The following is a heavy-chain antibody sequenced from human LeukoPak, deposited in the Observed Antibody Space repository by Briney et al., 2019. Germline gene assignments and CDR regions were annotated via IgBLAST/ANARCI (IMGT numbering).Heavy chain of an antibody. Sequence: GRSLRLSCEASGFTFDDYAMHWVRQAPGKGLEWVSGISWNSGNIVYADSVKGRFTISRDTAKNSLYLQMNSLRAEDTALYYCAKDFHPYDILTGYLDDWGQGTQVTVSS. CDR3: AKDFHPYDILTGYLDD. CDR2: ISWNSGNI. D-gene: IGHD3-9*01. CDR1: GFTFDDYA. V-gene: IGHV3-9*01. J-gene: IGHJ4*02.